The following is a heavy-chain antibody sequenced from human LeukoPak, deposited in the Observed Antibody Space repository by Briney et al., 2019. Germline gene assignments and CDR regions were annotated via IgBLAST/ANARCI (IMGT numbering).Heavy chain of an antibody. CDR3: ARGSSGSYYPTPVDPYHYMDV. Sequence: SETLSLTCAVYGGSFSGYYWSWIRQPPGKGLEWIGEINHSGSTNSNPSLKSRVTISVDTSKNQFSLKLSSVTAADTAVYYCARGSSGSYYPTPVDPYHYMDVWGKGTTVTVSS. CDR2: INHSGST. J-gene: IGHJ6*03. D-gene: IGHD3-10*01. CDR1: GGSFSGYY. V-gene: IGHV4-34*01.